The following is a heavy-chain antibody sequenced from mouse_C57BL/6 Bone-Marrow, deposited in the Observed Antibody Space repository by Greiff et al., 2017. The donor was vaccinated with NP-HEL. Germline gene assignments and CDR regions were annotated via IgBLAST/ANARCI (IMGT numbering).Heavy chain of an antibody. Sequence: EVQRVESGEGLVKPGGSLKLSCAASGFTFSSYAMSWVRQTPEKRLEWVAYISSGGDYIYYADTVKGRFTISRDNARNTLYLQMSSLKSEDTAMYYCTRNCYYDAMDYWGQGTSVTVSS. CDR2: ISSGGDYI. CDR3: TRNCYYDAMDY. D-gene: IGHD2-12*01. J-gene: IGHJ4*01. V-gene: IGHV5-9-1*02. CDR1: GFTFSSYA.